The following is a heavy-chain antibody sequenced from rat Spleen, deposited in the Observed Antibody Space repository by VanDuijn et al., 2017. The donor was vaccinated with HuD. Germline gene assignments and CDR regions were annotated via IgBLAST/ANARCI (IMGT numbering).Heavy chain of an antibody. Sequence: QVQLKESGPGLVQPSQTLSLTCTVSGFSLTGNNVHWVRQPPGKGLEWMGVIWSGGSTDYNSALKSRLSISRDTSKNQVFLKMNSRQIDDTGTYYCVRHDYYFDYWGQGVMVTVSS. J-gene: IGHJ2*01. CDR1: GFSLTGNN. V-gene: IGHV2-1*01. D-gene: IGHD1-6*01. CDR2: IWSGGST. CDR3: VRHDYYFDY.